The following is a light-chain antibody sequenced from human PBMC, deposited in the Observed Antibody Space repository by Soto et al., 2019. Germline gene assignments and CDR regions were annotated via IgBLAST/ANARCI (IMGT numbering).Light chain of an antibody. J-gene: IGKJ3*01. V-gene: IGKV3-11*01. CDR1: QRVRTY. Sequence: EVVLTHSRATMSMSPGERATISCRASQRVRTYLAWHQQKPGQAPRLLIYDASNRATGIRARFSGSGSGTDLTLTMGTVAPEDVGVDYCQQRNNRLVSLGPGAKVH. CDR2: DAS. CDR3: QQRNNRLVS.